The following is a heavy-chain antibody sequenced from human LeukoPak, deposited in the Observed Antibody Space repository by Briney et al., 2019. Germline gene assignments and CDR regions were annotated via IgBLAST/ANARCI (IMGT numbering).Heavy chain of an antibody. Sequence: SETLSLTCTVSGYCISSGYYWGWIRQPPGKGLEWIGSIYHSGSTYYNPSLKSRVTISVDTSKNQFSLKLSSVTAADTAVYYCARDYYYDSSGYYSGEDYWGQGTLVSVSS. D-gene: IGHD3-22*01. CDR2: IYHSGST. CDR1: GYCISSGYY. CDR3: ARDYYYDSSGYYSGEDY. V-gene: IGHV4-38-2*02. J-gene: IGHJ4*02.